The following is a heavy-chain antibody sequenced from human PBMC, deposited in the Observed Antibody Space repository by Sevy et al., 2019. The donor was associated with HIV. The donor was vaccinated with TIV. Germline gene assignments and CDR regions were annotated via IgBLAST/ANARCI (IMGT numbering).Heavy chain of an antibody. J-gene: IGHJ6*02. CDR2: ISGSGGST. CDR3: AKGGIVVVPAAIGYYYYCMDV. D-gene: IGHD2-2*02. Sequence: GSLRLSCAASGFTFSSYAMSWVRQAPGKGLEWVSAISGSGGSTYYADSVKGRFTISRDNSKNTLYLQMNSLRAEDTAVYYCAKGGIVVVPAAIGYYYYCMDVWGQGTTVTVSS. V-gene: IGHV3-23*01. CDR1: GFTFSSYA.